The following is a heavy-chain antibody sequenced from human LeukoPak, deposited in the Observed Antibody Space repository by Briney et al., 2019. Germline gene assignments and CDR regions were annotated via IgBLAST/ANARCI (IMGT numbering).Heavy chain of an antibody. V-gene: IGHV4-34*01. J-gene: IGHJ6*02. Sequence: PSETLSLTCTVSGGSFSGYIWSWLRQPPGKGLEWIGEINYNGEITNYNPSLKSRLTMSVDTPKNHFSLRLSSVTAADTAVYYCTRSGLTGMRKYTRPDYYYYGMDVWGQGTAVTVSS. D-gene: IGHD1-14*01. CDR3: TRSGLTGMRKYTRPDYYYYGMDV. CDR2: INYNGEIT. CDR1: GGSFSGYI.